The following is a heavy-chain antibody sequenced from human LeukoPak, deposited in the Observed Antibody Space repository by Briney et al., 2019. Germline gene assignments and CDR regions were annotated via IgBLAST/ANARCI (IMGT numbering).Heavy chain of an antibody. CDR1: GFTFSSYW. CDR3: ATAGNYRFDY. CDR2: IDPDGSTT. D-gene: IGHD1-7*01. V-gene: IGHV3-74*01. Sequence: GGSLRLSCAASGFTFSSYWVHWVRQAPGRGLVWVSRIDPDGSTTNYADSVKGRFTISRDNAKNTLYLQMNSLRAEDTAVYYCATAGNYRFDYWGQGTLVTVSS. J-gene: IGHJ4*02.